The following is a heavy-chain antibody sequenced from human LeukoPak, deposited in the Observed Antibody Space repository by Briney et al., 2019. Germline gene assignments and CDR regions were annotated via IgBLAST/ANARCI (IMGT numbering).Heavy chain of an antibody. J-gene: IGHJ4*02. Sequence: PSQTLSLTCTVSGGSISSGSYYWSWIRQPAGKGLEWIGRIYTSGSTNYNPSLKSRVTISVDTSKNQFSLKLSSVTAADTAVYYCAREWEDTAMVNHEPLVWGQGTLVTVSS. CDR3: AREWEDTAMVNHEPLV. CDR2: IYTSGST. D-gene: IGHD5-18*01. CDR1: GGSISSGSYY. V-gene: IGHV4-61*02.